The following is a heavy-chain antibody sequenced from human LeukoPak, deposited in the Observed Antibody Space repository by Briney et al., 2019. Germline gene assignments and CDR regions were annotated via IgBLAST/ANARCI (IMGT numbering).Heavy chain of an antibody. Sequence: ASVKVSCKASGYTFTGCYMHWVRQAPGQGLERMGWINPNSGGTNYVQKFQGRVTMTRDTSISTAYMELSRLRSDDTAVYYCARGGGYSYGTFWGQGTLVTVSS. CDR1: GYTFTGCY. D-gene: IGHD5-18*01. V-gene: IGHV1-2*02. J-gene: IGHJ4*02. CDR2: INPNSGGT. CDR3: ARGGGYSYGTF.